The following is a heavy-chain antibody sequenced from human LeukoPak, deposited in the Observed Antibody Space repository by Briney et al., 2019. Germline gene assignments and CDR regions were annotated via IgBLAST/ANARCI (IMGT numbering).Heavy chain of an antibody. D-gene: IGHD3-10*01. CDR2: ISSSSSYI. V-gene: IGHV3-21*01. CDR3: ARDKYGSGSYSWSKRLDY. Sequence: GGSLRLSCAASGFTFSSYSMNWVRQAPGKGLEWVSSISSSSSYIYYADSVKGRFTISRDNAKNSLDLQMNSLRAEDTAVYYCARDKYGSGSYSWSKRLDYWGQGTLVTVSS. CDR1: GFTFSSYS. J-gene: IGHJ4*02.